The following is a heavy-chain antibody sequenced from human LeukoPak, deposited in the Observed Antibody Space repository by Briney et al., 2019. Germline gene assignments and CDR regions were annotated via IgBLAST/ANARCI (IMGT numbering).Heavy chain of an antibody. Sequence: SVKVSCKASGFTFTSSAMQWVRQARGQRLEWIGWIVVGSGNTNYAQKFQERVTITRDMSTSTAYMELSSLRSEDTAVYYCAAGTVTTSFLDYWGQGTLVTVSS. CDR2: IVVGSGNT. CDR3: AAGTVTTSFLDY. V-gene: IGHV1-58*02. J-gene: IGHJ4*02. D-gene: IGHD4-17*01. CDR1: GFTFTSSA.